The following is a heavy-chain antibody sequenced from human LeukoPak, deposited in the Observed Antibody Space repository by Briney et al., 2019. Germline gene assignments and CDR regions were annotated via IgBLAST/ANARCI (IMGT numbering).Heavy chain of an antibody. CDR3: ARAPPYYYMDV. CDR1: GFTVSSNY. J-gene: IGHJ6*03. CDR2: IYSGGST. Sequence: GGSLRLSCAASGFTVSSNYKSWVRQAPGKGLEWVSVIYSGGSTYYADSVKGRFTISRDNSKNTLYPQMNSLRAEDTAVYYCARAPPYYYMDVWGKGTTVTVSS. V-gene: IGHV3-66*02.